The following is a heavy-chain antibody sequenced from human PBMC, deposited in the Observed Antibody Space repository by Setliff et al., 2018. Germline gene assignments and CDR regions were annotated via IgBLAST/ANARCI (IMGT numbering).Heavy chain of an antibody. V-gene: IGHV1-3*01. CDR1: GYTFTNYA. CDR3: ARETYDILTGYTYWYFDL. CDR2: INGGNGNT. D-gene: IGHD3-9*01. J-gene: IGHJ2*01. Sequence: ASVKVSCKASGYTFTNYALHWLRQAPGQRLEWMAYINGGNGNTHYSQKFRGRVTVTRDTSASTVFMELSTLRSGDTAVYYCARETYDILTGYTYWYFDLWGRGTLVTVSS.